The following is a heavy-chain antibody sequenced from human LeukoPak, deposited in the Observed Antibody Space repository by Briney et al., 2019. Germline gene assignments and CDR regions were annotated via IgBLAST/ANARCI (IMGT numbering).Heavy chain of an antibody. CDR3: ATQDRGYYYYGMDV. D-gene: IGHD3-10*01. J-gene: IGHJ6*02. CDR2: FDPEDGET. V-gene: IGHV1-24*01. CDR1: GYTLTELS. Sequence: GASVKVSCKVSGYTLTELSMHWVRQAPGKGLEWMGGFDPEDGETIYEQKFQGRVTMTEDTSTDTAYMELSSLRSEDTAVYYCATQDRGYYYYGMDVWGQGTTVTVSS.